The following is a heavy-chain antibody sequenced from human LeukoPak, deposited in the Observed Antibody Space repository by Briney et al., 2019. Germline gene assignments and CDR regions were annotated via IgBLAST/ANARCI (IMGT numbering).Heavy chain of an antibody. D-gene: IGHD2-15*01. J-gene: IGHJ4*02. CDR2: IYYSGST. CDR3: ARVFQDIVVVVAATTYYFDY. CDR1: GGSISSSSYY. Sequence: ASETLSLTCTVSGGSISSSSYYWGWIRQPPGKGLEWIGSIYYSGSTYYNPSLKSRVTISVDASKNQFSLKLSSVTAAVTAVYYCARVFQDIVVVVAATTYYFDYWGQGTLVTVSS. V-gene: IGHV4-39*07.